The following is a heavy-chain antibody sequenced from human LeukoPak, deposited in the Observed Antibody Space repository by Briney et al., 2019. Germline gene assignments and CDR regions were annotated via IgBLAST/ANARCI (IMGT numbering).Heavy chain of an antibody. V-gene: IGHV1-46*01. CDR2: INPSGGST. CDR1: GYTFSSYY. J-gene: IGHJ4*02. D-gene: IGHD2-2*01. Sequence: ASVKVSCKASGYTFSSYYMHWVRQAPGQGLEWMGMINPSGGSTSYAQRFQGRVTMTRDTSTSTVYMELSSLRFEDTAVYSCARVRYCTSTSCPDFDCWGQGTLVTVSS. CDR3: ARVRYCTSTSCPDFDC.